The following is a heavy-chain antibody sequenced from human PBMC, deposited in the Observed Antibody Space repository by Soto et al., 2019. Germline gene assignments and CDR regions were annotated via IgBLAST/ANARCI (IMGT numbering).Heavy chain of an antibody. CDR1: EDTFRNYA. CDR2: IIPIFGTA. Sequence: SVKVSCKASEDTFRNYAISWVRQAPGQGLEWMGGIIPIFGTANYAQKGQGRVTITADTSANTVYLELSSLRSEDTAVYYCASTKYDSSACYYWDRGLWGRGTLVTVSS. V-gene: IGHV1-69*06. CDR3: ASTKYDSSACYYWDRGL. D-gene: IGHD3-22*01. J-gene: IGHJ2*01.